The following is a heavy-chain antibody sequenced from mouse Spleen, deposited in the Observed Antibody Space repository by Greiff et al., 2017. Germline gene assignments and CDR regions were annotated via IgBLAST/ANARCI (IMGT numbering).Heavy chain of an antibody. CDR2: ISSGGGNT. V-gene: IGHV5-9-3*01. CDR3: ARQEGYGSALYFDY. Sequence: EVHLVESGGGLVKLGGSLKLSCAASGFTFSSYAMSWVRQTPEKRLEWVATISSGGGNTYYPDSVKGRFTISRDNAKNTLYLQMSSLKSEDTAMYYCARQEGYGSALYFDYWGQGTTLTVSS. J-gene: IGHJ2*01. CDR1: GFTFSSYA. D-gene: IGHD2-2*01.